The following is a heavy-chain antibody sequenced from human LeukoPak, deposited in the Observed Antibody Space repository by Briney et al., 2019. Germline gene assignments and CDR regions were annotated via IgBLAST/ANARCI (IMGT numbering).Heavy chain of an antibody. Sequence: GGSLRLSCASSGFTFSSYEMNWVRQAPGKGLEWVAFIRYDGSNKYYADSVKGRFTISRDNSKNTLYLQMNSLRAEDTAVYYCAKSSATILWYYMDVWGKGTTVTISS. D-gene: IGHD2-21*01. V-gene: IGHV3-30*02. CDR2: IRYDGSNK. CDR1: GFTFSSYE. J-gene: IGHJ6*03. CDR3: AKSSATILWYYMDV.